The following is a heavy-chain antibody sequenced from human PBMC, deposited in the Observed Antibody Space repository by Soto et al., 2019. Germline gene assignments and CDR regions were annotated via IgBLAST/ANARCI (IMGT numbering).Heavy chain of an antibody. Sequence: QVQLEESGGGVVQPGRSLRLSCAASGFTFSIYGMHWVRQAPGKGLEWVASLWADGSHECYADSVKGRFTVSRDNSKSTVYLQMNSLRAEDTALYYCASEPTWGNDAFALWGQGTMVTVSS. CDR3: ASEPTWGNDAFAL. V-gene: IGHV3-33*01. J-gene: IGHJ3*01. D-gene: IGHD3-16*01. CDR2: LWADGSHE. CDR1: GFTFSIYG.